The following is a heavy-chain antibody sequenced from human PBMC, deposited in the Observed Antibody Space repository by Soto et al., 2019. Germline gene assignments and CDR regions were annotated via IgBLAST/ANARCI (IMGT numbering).Heavy chain of an antibody. D-gene: IGHD4-17*01. CDR1: GFTFSSYG. CDR2: ISYDGSNK. V-gene: IGHV3-30*18. J-gene: IGHJ4*02. Sequence: QVQLVESGGGVVQPGRSLRLSCAASGFTFSSYGMHWVRQAPGKGLEWVVVISYDGSNKYYADSVKGRFTISRDNSKNTLYLQMNSLRAEDTAVYYCAKPKDGDYADYWGQGTLVTVSS. CDR3: AKPKDGDYADY.